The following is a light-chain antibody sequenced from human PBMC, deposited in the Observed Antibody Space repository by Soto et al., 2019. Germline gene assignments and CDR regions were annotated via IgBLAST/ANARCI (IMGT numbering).Light chain of an antibody. Sequence: EVVLTQSPGTLSLSPGERATLSCRASQSLSRNYLAWYQLKPGQAPRLLISGASSRATGIPDRFSGSGSGTDFTLTISRPEPEDFSVYYCQQYDISPRTFGQGTKVEIK. CDR3: QQYDISPRT. CDR2: GAS. V-gene: IGKV3-20*01. J-gene: IGKJ1*01. CDR1: QSLSRNY.